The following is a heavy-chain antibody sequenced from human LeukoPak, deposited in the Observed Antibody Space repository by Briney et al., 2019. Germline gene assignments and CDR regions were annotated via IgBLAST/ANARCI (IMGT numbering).Heavy chain of an antibody. CDR3: ASSLYDYINPYYYYYMDV. Sequence: SVKVSCKASGGTFSSYAISWVRQAPGQGLEWMGGIIPIFGTANYAQKFQGRVTITTDESTSIAYMELSSLRSEDTAVYYCASSLYDYINPYYYYYMDVWGKGTTVTVSS. J-gene: IGHJ6*03. CDR1: GGTFSSYA. V-gene: IGHV1-69*05. CDR2: IIPIFGTA. D-gene: IGHD4-11*01.